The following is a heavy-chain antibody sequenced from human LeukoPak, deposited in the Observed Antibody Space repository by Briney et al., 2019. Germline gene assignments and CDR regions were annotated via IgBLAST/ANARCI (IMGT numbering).Heavy chain of an antibody. CDR3: ARSIASRPFFDY. V-gene: IGHV4-59*01. CDR2: IYYTESA. Sequence: PSETLSLTCIVSGGSISSYYWSWIRQPPGKGLEWIGYIYYTESASNNPSLKSRVIISVDTSKNHLSLKLSSVTAADTAVYYCARSIASRPFFDYWGQGTLVTVSS. D-gene: IGHD6-6*01. J-gene: IGHJ4*02. CDR1: GGSISSYY.